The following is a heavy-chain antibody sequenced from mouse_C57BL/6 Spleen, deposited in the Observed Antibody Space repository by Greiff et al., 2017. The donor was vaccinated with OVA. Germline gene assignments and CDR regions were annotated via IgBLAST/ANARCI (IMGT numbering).Heavy chain of an antibody. CDR2: IYPGSGST. CDR1: GYTFTSYW. Sequence: QVQLKQPGAELVKPGASVKMSCKASGYTFTSYWITWVKQRPGQGLEWIGDIYPGSGSTNYNEKFKSKATLTVDTSSSTAYMQLSSLTSEDSAVYYCARSGYYGSSSYAMDYWGQGTSVTVSS. V-gene: IGHV1-55*01. CDR3: ARSGYYGSSSYAMDY. D-gene: IGHD1-1*01. J-gene: IGHJ4*01.